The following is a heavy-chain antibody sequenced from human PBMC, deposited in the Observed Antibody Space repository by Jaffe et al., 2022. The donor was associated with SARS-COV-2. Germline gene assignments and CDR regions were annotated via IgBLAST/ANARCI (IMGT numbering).Heavy chain of an antibody. CDR1: GFTFSSYA. Sequence: EVQLVESGGGLIQPGGSLRLSCAASGFTFSSYAMSWVRQAPGKGLEWVSLISGSGGSTYYADSVKGRFTISRDNSKNTLYLQMNSLRAADTAVYYCAKCQAQGSGAPFDYWGQGTLVTVSS. CDR2: ISGSGGST. D-gene: IGHD2-15*01. CDR3: AKCQAQGSGAPFDY. V-gene: IGHV3-23*04. J-gene: IGHJ4*02.